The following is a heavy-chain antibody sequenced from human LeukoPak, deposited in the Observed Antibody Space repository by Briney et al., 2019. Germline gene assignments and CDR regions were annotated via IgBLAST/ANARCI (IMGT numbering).Heavy chain of an antibody. CDR2: IKDDGSEI. Sequence: GGSLRLSCEASGFTFSDCWMRWIRQTPGKGREWVANIKDDGSEIYYVDSVKGQFTIPRDNTKNSLYLQMNSLRAEDTAVYYCVRRGNRWGDYWGQGTLVTVSS. D-gene: IGHD3-16*01. CDR1: GFTFSDCW. V-gene: IGHV3-7*01. CDR3: VRRGNRWGDY. J-gene: IGHJ4*02.